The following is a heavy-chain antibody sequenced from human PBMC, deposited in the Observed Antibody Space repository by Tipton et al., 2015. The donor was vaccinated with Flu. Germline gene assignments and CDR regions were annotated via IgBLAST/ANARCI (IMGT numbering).Heavy chain of an antibody. V-gene: IGHV3-7*01. CDR3: AXXVGSSSSY. Sequence: VQLVQSGGGLVQPGGSLRXXXAASEXTXSSYWMSWVRQAPGXGLEWVANIKQDGSVKXYVXXXKGRFTIXRXNXKNSLYLQMNSLRXEDXXXYYCAXXVGSSSSYWGQGTLVTVSS. D-gene: IGHD6-6*01. CDR2: IKQDGSVK. CDR1: EXTXSSYW. J-gene: IGHJ4*02.